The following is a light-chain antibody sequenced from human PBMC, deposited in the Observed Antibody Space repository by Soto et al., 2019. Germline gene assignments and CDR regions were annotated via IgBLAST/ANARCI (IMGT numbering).Light chain of an antibody. CDR3: LQDYNYPLT. CDR1: QGIRND. V-gene: IGKV1-6*01. J-gene: IGKJ4*01. CDR2: AAS. Sequence: AIQMSHSPSSLSASVGDRVTITCRASQGIRNDLGWYQQKPGKAPKLLIYAASSLQSGVPSRFSGSGSGTDFTLTISSLQPEDFATYYCLQDYNYPLTFGGGTKVDIK.